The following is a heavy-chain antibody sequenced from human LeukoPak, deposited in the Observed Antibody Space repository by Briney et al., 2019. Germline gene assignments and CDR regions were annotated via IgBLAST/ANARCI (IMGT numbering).Heavy chain of an antibody. CDR1: GGSFSGYY. CDR3: ARHHRSGWFDY. V-gene: IGHV4-34*01. D-gene: IGHD6-19*01. CDR2: INHSGST. Sequence: SETLSLTCAVYGGSFSGYYWSWIRQPPGKGLEWIGEINHSGSTNYNPSLKSRVTISVDTSKNQFSLKLSSVTAADSAVYYCARHHRSGWFDYWGQGTLVTVSS. J-gene: IGHJ4*02.